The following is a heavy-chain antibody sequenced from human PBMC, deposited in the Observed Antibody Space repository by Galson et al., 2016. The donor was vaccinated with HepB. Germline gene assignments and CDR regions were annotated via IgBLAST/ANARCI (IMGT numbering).Heavy chain of an antibody. CDR1: GYSFTSYA. CDR2: ISAYNGNT. CDR3: VRMGHCPAYGVCFNNYFHW. Sequence: SVKVSCKASGYSFTSYAFSWMRQAPGQGLEWMGWISAYNGNTKYAQKFQDRVTMTTDTWTNTSYMELRSLRADDTALYFCVRMGHCPAYGVCFNNYFHWWGHGTLVTGS. V-gene: IGHV1-18*01. D-gene: IGHD2-8*01. J-gene: IGHJ4*01.